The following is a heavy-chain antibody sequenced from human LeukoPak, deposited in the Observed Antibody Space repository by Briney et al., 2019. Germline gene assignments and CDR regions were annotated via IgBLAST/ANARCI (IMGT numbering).Heavy chain of an antibody. Sequence: KPGGSLRLSCAASGFTFSTYTMNWVRQAPGKGLEWVSSISRSSTYIYYADSVKGRFTISRDNAKNSLYLQMNSLRAEDTAVYYCARETSAGSFGWFDPWGQGTLVTVSS. CDR1: GFTFSTYT. D-gene: IGHD6-19*01. J-gene: IGHJ5*02. CDR3: ARETSAGSFGWFDP. CDR2: ISRSSTYI. V-gene: IGHV3-21*01.